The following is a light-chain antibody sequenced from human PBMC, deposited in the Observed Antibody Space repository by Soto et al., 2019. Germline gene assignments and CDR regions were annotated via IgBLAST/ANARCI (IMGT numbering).Light chain of an antibody. V-gene: IGKV1-39*01. J-gene: IGKJ1*01. Sequence: DIQMTQSPSSLSVSVGDRVTITCRAGQSISNYLNWYQQRPGKAPKLLIYAASSLQSGVPLRFSGSGSGTDFILTISSLQPDDFATYYCQQSYNTPRTFGQGTKV. CDR3: QQSYNTPRT. CDR1: QSISNY. CDR2: AAS.